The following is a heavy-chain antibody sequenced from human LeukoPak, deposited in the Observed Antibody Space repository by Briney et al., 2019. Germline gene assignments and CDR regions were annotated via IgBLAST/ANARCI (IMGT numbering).Heavy chain of an antibody. J-gene: IGHJ3*02. CDR1: GFTFNDHY. V-gene: IGHV3-72*01. Sequence: GGSLRLSSAASGFTFNDHYIDWVRQAPGKGLEWVGRNRDKANSYTTEYAASVKGRFIITRDDSKNSLYLQMNSLKTEDSAVYYCAGAMSTYYYDSAAFDIWGQGRMVTVSS. CDR3: AGAMSTYYYDSAAFDI. CDR2: NRDKANSYTT. D-gene: IGHD3-22*01.